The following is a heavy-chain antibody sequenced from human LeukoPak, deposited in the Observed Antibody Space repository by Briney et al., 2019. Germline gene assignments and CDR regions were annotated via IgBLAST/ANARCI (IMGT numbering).Heavy chain of an antibody. V-gene: IGHV4-61*09. D-gene: IGHD3-10*01. J-gene: IGHJ4*02. CDR1: GGSISSGSYY. Sequence: SQTLSLTCTVSGGSISSGSYYWSWIRQLAGKRLEWIGHIYRSGSTNYNPSLKSRVTISVDTSKNQFSLKLSSVTAADTAVYYCARRTTYYYGSGRGFDYWGQGTLVTVSS. CDR2: IYRSGST. CDR3: ARRTTYYYGSGRGFDY.